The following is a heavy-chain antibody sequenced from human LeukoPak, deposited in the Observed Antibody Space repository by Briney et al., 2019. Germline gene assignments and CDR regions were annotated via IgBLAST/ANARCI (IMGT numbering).Heavy chain of an antibody. CDR3: ATPTAGTWHFDY. CDR1: GFTFSNYW. Sequence: GGSLRLSCAASGFTFSNYWMTWVRQAPGKGLEGVANIKQDGSETYFVDSVKGRFTISRDNAKNSLYLQMNSLRVEDTAVYYCATPTAGTWHFDYWGQGTLVTVSS. J-gene: IGHJ4*02. V-gene: IGHV3-7*01. D-gene: IGHD6-13*01. CDR2: IKQDGSET.